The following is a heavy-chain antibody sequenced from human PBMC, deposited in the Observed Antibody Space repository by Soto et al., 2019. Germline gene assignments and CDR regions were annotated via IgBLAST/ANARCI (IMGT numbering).Heavy chain of an antibody. D-gene: IGHD2-2*01. Sequence: QVQLQESGPGLVKPSQTLSLTCTVSGGSISSGGYYWSWIRQHPGKGLEWIGYIYYSGSTYYNPSLKTRIPISVDTSKNQFSLRVSSVTAADTAVYYCARRSTEDAFDIWGQGTMVTVSP. J-gene: IGHJ3*02. V-gene: IGHV4-31*03. CDR2: IYYSGST. CDR3: ARRSTEDAFDI. CDR1: GGSISSGGYY.